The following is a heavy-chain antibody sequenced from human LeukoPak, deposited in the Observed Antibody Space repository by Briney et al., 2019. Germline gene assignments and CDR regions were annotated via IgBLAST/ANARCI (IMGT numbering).Heavy chain of an antibody. Sequence: ASMKVSCKVSGYTLTDLSMHWVRQAPGIGLEWMGGSDPEDGETFYAQKFRGRITMTEDTSADTAYMELNSLRSEDTAVYYCATVKSYYYDRGGFYFDDWGQGTLVTVSS. CDR2: SDPEDGET. J-gene: IGHJ4*02. CDR3: ATVKSYYYDRGGFYFDD. D-gene: IGHD3-22*01. V-gene: IGHV1-24*01. CDR1: GYTLTDLS.